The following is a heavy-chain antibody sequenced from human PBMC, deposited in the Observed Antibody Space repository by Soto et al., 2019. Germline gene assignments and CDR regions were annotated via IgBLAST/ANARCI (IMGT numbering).Heavy chain of an antibody. CDR2: IYYSGST. Sequence: PSETLSLTCTVSGGSIISSSYYWAWIRQPPGKGLEWIGSIYYSGSTYYNPSLKSRVTISVDTSKNQFSLKLSSVTAADTAVYYCARQDYNWNDWTSYFDYWGQGTLVT. D-gene: IGHD1-1*01. V-gene: IGHV4-39*01. J-gene: IGHJ4*02. CDR1: GGSIISSSYY. CDR3: ARQDYNWNDWTSYFDY.